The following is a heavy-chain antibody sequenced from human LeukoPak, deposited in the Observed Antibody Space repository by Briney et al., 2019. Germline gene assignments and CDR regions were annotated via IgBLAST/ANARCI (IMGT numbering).Heavy chain of an antibody. Sequence: SETLSLTCAVSGGSISSGGYSWSWTRQPPGKGLEWIGYIYHSGSTYYNPSLKSRVTISVDRSKNQFSLKLSSVTAADTAVYYCARKAAAGLDYWGQGTLVTVSS. D-gene: IGHD6-13*01. CDR1: GGSISSGGYS. V-gene: IGHV4-30-2*01. CDR3: ARKAAAGLDY. J-gene: IGHJ4*02. CDR2: IYHSGST.